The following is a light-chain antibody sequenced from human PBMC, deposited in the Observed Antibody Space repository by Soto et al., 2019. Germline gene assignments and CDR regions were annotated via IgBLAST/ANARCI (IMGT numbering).Light chain of an antibody. J-gene: IGLJ2*01. CDR1: SSNIGAGYD. V-gene: IGLV1-40*01. CDR3: QSKDNSLSGSV. CDR2: ANT. Sequence: QSVLTQPPSVSGAPGRRVTISCTGSSSNIGAGYDVHWYQQLPAAAPKLLIYANTNRPSGVPDRFSGSKSGTSASLAITGLQAEDGGDYFCQSKDNSLSGSVFGGGTKLTVL.